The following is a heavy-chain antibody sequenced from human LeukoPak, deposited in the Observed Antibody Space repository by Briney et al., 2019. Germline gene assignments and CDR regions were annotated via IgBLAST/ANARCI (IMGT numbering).Heavy chain of an antibody. CDR1: GFTFGDYV. CDR2: IRSEAYGGTT. J-gene: IGHJ4*02. CDR3: ARDRVNWNDGVDY. V-gene: IGHV3-49*03. Sequence: PGGSLRLSCTASGFTFGDYVMSWFRQAPGKGLEWVGFIRSEAYGGTTEYAASVRGRFTISRDDSKSFVYLQMNSLKTEDTAVYYCARDRVNWNDGVDYWGQGTLVTVSS. D-gene: IGHD1-20*01.